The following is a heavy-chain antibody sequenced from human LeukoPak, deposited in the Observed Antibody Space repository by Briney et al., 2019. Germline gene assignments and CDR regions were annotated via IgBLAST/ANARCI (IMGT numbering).Heavy chain of an antibody. J-gene: IGHJ6*02. Sequence: PSETLSLTSAVSGGSINNKNWWSWVRQSPGKGLEWIGEISHSGSTNFNPSLRSRVTMSVDKSKNQFSLKLSSVTAADTAVYYCARENYGMDVWGQGTTVTVSS. CDR3: ARENYGMDV. CDR1: GGSINNKNW. V-gene: IGHV4-4*02. CDR2: ISHSGST.